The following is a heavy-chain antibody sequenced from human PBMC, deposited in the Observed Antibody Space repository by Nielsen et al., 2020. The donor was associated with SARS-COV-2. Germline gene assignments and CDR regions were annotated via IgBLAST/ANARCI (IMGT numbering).Heavy chain of an antibody. J-gene: IGHJ6*02. CDR1: GYRFTSYA. D-gene: IGHD2-2*01. CDR3: ARDRHIVVVPAAPELNYYYYGMDV. Sequence: ASVKVSCKASGYRFTSYAIHWVRQAPGQGLESMGWINAGNGYTEYSQNFQGRVTMTTDTSTSTAYMELRSLRSDDTAVYYCARDRHIVVVPAAPELNYYYYGMDVWGQGTTVTVSS. V-gene: IGHV1-3*01. CDR2: INAGNGYT.